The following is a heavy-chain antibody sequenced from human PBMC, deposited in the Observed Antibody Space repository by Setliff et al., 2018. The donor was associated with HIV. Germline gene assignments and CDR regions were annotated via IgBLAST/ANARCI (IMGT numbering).Heavy chain of an antibody. CDR2: ISGSGGNT. CDR1: GFTFMNYA. V-gene: IGHV3-23*01. D-gene: IGHD3-22*01. J-gene: IGHJ4*02. CDR3: VRGSGYYYFDN. Sequence: LRLSCAASGFTFMNYAMSWVRQAPGKGLAWVSTISGSGGNTYYADSVKGRFTISRDDATNSLYLQMNSLRAEDTAVYYCVRGSGYYYFDNWGQGALVTVSS.